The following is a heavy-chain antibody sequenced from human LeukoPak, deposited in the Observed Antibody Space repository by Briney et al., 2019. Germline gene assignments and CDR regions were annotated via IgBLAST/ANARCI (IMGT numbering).Heavy chain of an antibody. V-gene: IGHV3-66*01. CDR1: GLTVSNNY. Sequence: GGSLRLSCAASGLTVSNNYKSWVRPGAGKGVEWVSIIHSSGSPFYAEAVKGRFTISRDNSKNTVYLQMNSLRVEDTAVYYCAIAAAGANYYFDNWGQGTLVTVSS. CDR2: IHSSGSP. J-gene: IGHJ4*02. D-gene: IGHD6-13*01. CDR3: AIAAAGANYYFDN.